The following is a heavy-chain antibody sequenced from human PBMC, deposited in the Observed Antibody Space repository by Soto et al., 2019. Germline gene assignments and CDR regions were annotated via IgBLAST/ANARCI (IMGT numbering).Heavy chain of an antibody. J-gene: IGHJ4*02. CDR2: IKEDGSQY. Sequence: EMQLVDSGGGLVQPGDSLRLSCVASGFSFSNYWMAWVRQAPGKGLEWVANIKEDGSQYTYVASVKGRFTMSRDNAENSLCRQMNSLRAEDTAVYYCARETHDYATWGQGTLVTVSS. D-gene: IGHD2-2*01. CDR1: GFSFSNYW. CDR3: ARETHDYAT. V-gene: IGHV3-7*04.